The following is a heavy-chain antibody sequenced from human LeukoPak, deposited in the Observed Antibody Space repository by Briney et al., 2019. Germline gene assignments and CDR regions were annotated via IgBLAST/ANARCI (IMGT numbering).Heavy chain of an antibody. D-gene: IGHD1-26*01. CDR1: GYTLSDLS. CDR2: FDPEDGKT. CDR3: ATIQPIMGVTKPTSPFDY. J-gene: IGHJ4*02. V-gene: IGHV1-24*01. Sequence: ASVKVSCKVSGYTLSDLSMHWVRQSPGKGLEWMGGFDPEDGKTVYAQEFQGRVTMTEDTSTDTAYMDLTSLESEDTAVYYCATIQPIMGVTKPTSPFDYWGQGTLVAVSS.